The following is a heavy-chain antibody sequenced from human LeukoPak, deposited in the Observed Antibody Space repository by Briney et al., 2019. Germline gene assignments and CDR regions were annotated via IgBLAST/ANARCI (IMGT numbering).Heavy chain of an antibody. J-gene: IGHJ6*03. CDR3: AKDPHYGDSTHGYYYYYMDV. D-gene: IGHD4-17*01. Sequence: PGGSLRLSCAASGFTFSSYAMSWVRQAPGKGLEWVSAISGSGGSTYYADSVKGRFTISRDNSKNTLYLQMNSLRAEDTAVYYCAKDPHYGDSTHGYYYYYMDVWGKGTTVTVS. CDR1: GFTFSSYA. CDR2: ISGSGGST. V-gene: IGHV3-23*01.